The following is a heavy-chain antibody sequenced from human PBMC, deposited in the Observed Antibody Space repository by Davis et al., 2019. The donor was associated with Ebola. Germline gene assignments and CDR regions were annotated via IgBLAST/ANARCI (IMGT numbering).Heavy chain of an antibody. CDR1: GFTFSSYG. CDR3: ARDRKRGVSWFDP. CDR2: IWYDGSNK. J-gene: IGHJ5*02. D-gene: IGHD6-6*01. Sequence: PGGSLRLSCAASGFTFSSYGMHWVRQAPGKGLEWVAVIWYDGSNKYYADSVKGRFTISRDNAKNSLYLQMNSLRDEDTAVYYCARDRKRGVSWFDPWGQGTLVTVSS. V-gene: IGHV3-33*01.